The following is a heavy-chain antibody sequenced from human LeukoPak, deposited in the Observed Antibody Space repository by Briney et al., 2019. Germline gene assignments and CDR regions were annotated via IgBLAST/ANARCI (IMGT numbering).Heavy chain of an antibody. V-gene: IGHV5-51*01. J-gene: IGHJ4*02. D-gene: IGHD6-13*01. CDR1: GYSFTSYW. CDR2: IYPGDSDT. Sequence: GESLKISCKGSGYSFTSYWIGWVRQMPGKGLEWMGIIYPGDSDTRYSPSFQGQVTISADKSISTAYLQLSSLKASDTAVYYCARRTTSSWYDFDYWGQGTLVTVSS. CDR3: ARRTTSSWYDFDY.